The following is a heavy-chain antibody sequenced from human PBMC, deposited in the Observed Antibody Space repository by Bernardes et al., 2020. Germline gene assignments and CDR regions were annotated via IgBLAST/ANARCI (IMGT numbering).Heavy chain of an antibody. Sequence: SETLSLTCAVYGGSFSDYYWSWIRQPPGKGLEWIGEINHSGSTNYNPSLKSRVTISVDTSKNQFSLKVRSVTAADTAVYYCARVSDCGGDCYWNYYFDYWGQGNLVTVSS. CDR1: GGSFSDYY. CDR2: INHSGST. J-gene: IGHJ4*02. D-gene: IGHD2-21*01. CDR3: ARVSDCGGDCYWNYYFDY. V-gene: IGHV4-34*01.